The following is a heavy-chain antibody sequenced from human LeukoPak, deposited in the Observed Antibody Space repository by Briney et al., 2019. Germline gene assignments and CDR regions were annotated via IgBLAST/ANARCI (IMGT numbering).Heavy chain of an antibody. V-gene: IGHV3-9*01. J-gene: IGHJ4*02. CDR1: GFTFDDYA. Sequence: PGRSLRLSCAASGFTFDDYAMHWVRQAPGKGLEWVSGISWNSGSIGYADSVKGRFTISRDNAKSSLYLQMNSLRAEDTALYYCATTRAAQSWSFVFDYWGQGTLVTVSS. CDR3: ATTRAAQSWSFVFDY. CDR2: ISWNSGSI. D-gene: IGHD3-3*01.